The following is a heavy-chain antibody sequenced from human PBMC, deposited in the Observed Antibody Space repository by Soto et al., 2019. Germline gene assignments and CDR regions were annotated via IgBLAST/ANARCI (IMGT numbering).Heavy chain of an antibody. J-gene: IGHJ6*02. D-gene: IGHD5-18*01. CDR2: TYYSGST. CDR3: ARDNRGYSYGYFYYYGMDV. CDR1: GGSISSYY. Sequence: SETLSLTCTVSGGSISSYYWSWIRQPPGKGLEWIGYTYYSGSTNYNPSLKSRVTISVDTSKNQFSLKLSSVTAADTAVYYCARDNRGYSYGYFYYYGMDVWGQGTTVTVSS. V-gene: IGHV4-59*01.